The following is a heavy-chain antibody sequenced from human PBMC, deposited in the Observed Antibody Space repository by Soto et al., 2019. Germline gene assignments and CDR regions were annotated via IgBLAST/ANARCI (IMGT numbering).Heavy chain of an antibody. CDR2: IIPIFGTA. CDR1: GGTFSSYA. Sequence: QVQLVQSGAEVKKPGSSVKVSCKASGGTFSSYAISWVRQAPGQGLEWMGGIIPIFGTANYAQKFQGRVTITADESTGTADVELSSRRSEGTAGYYCARGRPLTDYGDSFDYWGQGTLVTVSS. CDR3: ARGRPLTDYGDSFDY. J-gene: IGHJ4*02. V-gene: IGHV1-69*12. D-gene: IGHD4-17*01.